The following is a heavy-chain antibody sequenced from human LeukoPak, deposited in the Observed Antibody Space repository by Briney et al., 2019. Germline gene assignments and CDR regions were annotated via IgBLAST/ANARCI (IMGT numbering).Heavy chain of an antibody. CDR3: ARRKFPYYYYYMDV. CDR1: GGSISSYS. V-gene: IGHV4-4*07. Sequence: KPSETLSLTCTVSGGSISSYSWSWIRQPAGKGLEWIGRLYASGSTNYNPSLKSRVTMSVDTSKNQFSLKLSSVTAADTAVYYCARRKFPYYYYYMDVWGKGTTVTISS. J-gene: IGHJ6*03. CDR2: LYASGST.